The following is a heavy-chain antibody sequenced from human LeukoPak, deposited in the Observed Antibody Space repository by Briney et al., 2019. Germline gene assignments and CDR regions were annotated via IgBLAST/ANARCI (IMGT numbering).Heavy chain of an antibody. V-gene: IGHV1-18*01. Sequence: GASVKVSCKASGYRFTSDDIAWVRQAPGQGLEWMGWISVNSGYTNYAQKVQGRVTMTADTSTSTVYMELRSLRSDDTAIYYCARSREVTVSGPQFDYWGQGTLVTVSS. D-gene: IGHD4-23*01. CDR3: ARSREVTVSGPQFDY. J-gene: IGHJ4*02. CDR1: GYRFTSDD. CDR2: ISVNSGYT.